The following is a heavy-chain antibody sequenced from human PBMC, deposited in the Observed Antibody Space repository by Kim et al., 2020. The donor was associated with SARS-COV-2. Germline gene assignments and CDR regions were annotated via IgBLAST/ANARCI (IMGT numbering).Heavy chain of an antibody. Sequence: GGSLRLSCAASGFTFSSYGMHWVRQAPGKGLEWVAVISYDGSNKYYADSVKGRFTISRDNSKNTLYLQMNSLRAEDTAVYYCAKDLRPTHCSGGSCLLSYGMDVWGQGTTVTVSS. V-gene: IGHV3-30*18. CDR2: ISYDGSNK. J-gene: IGHJ6*02. CDR1: GFTFSSYG. D-gene: IGHD2-15*01. CDR3: AKDLRPTHCSGGSCLLSYGMDV.